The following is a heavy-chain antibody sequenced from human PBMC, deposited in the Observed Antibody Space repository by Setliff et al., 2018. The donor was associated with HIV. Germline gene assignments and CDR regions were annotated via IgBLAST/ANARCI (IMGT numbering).Heavy chain of an antibody. J-gene: IGHJ6*03. D-gene: IGHD3-3*01. Sequence: SETLSLTCTVSGGSISSYYWGWVRQPPGKGLEWIGNVYFSGKTYYNPSLKSRVAISIDTSKKTFSLKLTSVTAADTAMYVCARHRAASHYRFWKDSPEHYYMDVWGRGTTVTVSS. CDR2: VYFSGKT. CDR3: ARHRAASHYRFWKDSPEHYYMDV. V-gene: IGHV4-59*04. CDR1: GGSISSYY.